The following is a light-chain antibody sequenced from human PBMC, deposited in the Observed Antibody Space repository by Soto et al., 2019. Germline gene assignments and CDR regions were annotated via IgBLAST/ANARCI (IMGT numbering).Light chain of an antibody. CDR1: QIVGRH. CDR2: GAS. V-gene: IGKV3-11*01. J-gene: IGKJ1*01. Sequence: EIVLTQAPATLSLSPGQRGALSCRASQIVGRHLAWYQQKPCHAPRLLIYGASNRATDIPARFSGSGSGTDFTLTISSLQPEDFATYYCQQSYSTPRTFGQGTKGDIK. CDR3: QQSYSTPRT.